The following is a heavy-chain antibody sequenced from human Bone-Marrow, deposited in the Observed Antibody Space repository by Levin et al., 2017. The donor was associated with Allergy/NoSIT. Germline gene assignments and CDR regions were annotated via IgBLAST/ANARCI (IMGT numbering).Heavy chain of an antibody. V-gene: IGHV3-30*18. D-gene: IGHD7-27*01. CDR2: ISYDGSNK. CDR1: GFTFSSYG. CDR3: AKELGRFYYYYGMDV. Sequence: GGSLRLSCAASGFTFSSYGMHWVRQAPGKGLEWVAVISYDGSNKYYADSVKGRFTISRDNSKNTLYLQMNSLRAEDTAVYYCAKELGRFYYYYGMDVWGQGTTVTVSS. J-gene: IGHJ6*02.